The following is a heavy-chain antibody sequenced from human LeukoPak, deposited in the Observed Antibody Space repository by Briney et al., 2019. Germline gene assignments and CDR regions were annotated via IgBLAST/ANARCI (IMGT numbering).Heavy chain of an antibody. CDR1: GYTFTDYD. V-gene: IGHV1-18*01. J-gene: IGHJ4*02. CDR3: AKNERVRRVVKDLFES. D-gene: IGHD3-10*01. CDR2: VSPYNHNT. Sequence: ASVKVSCKTSGYTFTDYDITWVRRAPGQGLEWMGRVSPYNHNTYYAQTLQGRVTVTADTSTSTAYMELRSLRSDDTAVYYCAKNERVRRVVKDLFESWGQGTLVTVSS.